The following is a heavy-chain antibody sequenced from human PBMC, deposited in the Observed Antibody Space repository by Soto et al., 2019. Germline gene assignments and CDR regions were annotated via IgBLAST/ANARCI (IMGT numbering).Heavy chain of an antibody. J-gene: IGHJ6*02. CDR2: IYHSGST. CDR3: ARTEVITIPSYYYYGMDV. D-gene: IGHD3-22*01. CDR1: GGSISSSNW. Sequence: SETLSLTCAVSGGSISSSNWWSWVRQPPGKGLEWIGEIYHSGSTNYNPSLKSRVTISVDKSKNQFSLKLSSVTAADTAVYYCARTEVITIPSYYYYGMDVWGQGTTVTVSS. V-gene: IGHV4-4*02.